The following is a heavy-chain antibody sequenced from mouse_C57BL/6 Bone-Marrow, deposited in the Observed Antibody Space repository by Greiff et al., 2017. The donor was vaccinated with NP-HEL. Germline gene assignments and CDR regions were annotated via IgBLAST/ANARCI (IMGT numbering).Heavy chain of an antibody. Sequence: LKESGAELARPGASVKLSCKASGYTFTSYGISWVKQRTGQGLEWIGEIYPRSGNTYYNEKFKGKATLTADNSSSTAYMELRSLTSKDSAVYFCAREPHYYGSSSWFAYWGQGTLVTVSA. CDR1: GYTFTSYG. V-gene: IGHV1-81*01. D-gene: IGHD1-1*01. J-gene: IGHJ3*01. CDR2: IYPRSGNT. CDR3: AREPHYYGSSSWFAY.